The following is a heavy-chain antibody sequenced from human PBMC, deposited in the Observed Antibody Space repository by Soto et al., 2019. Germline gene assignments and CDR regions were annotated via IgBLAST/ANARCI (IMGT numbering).Heavy chain of an antibody. V-gene: IGHV4-30-2*01. CDR2: IFQSGST. Sequence: PSETLSLTCGVSGGSISSGGYSWSWIRQPPGKGLEWIGYIFQSGSTHYNPSLKSRVTISVDRSKNQFSLNLRSVTAADTAVYFCARGFYDTSGYPNGFYFDYWGQGTLVTVSS. CDR3: ARGFYDTSGYPNGFYFDY. J-gene: IGHJ4*02. D-gene: IGHD3-22*01. CDR1: GGSISSGGYS.